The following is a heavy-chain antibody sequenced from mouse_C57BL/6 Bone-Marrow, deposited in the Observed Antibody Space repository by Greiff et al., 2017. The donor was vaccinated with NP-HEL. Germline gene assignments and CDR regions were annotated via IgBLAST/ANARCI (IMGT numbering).Heavy chain of an antibody. CDR3: ARTYGSNYYYAMDY. V-gene: IGHV5-17*01. Sequence: EVKLMESGGGLVKPGGSLKLSCAASGFTFSDYGMHWVRQAPEKGLEWVAYISSGSSTIYYADTVKGRFTISRDNAKNTLFLQMTSLRSEDTAMYYCARTYGSNYYYAMDYWGQGTSVTVSS. CDR1: GFTFSDYG. D-gene: IGHD1-1*01. CDR2: ISSGSSTI. J-gene: IGHJ4*01.